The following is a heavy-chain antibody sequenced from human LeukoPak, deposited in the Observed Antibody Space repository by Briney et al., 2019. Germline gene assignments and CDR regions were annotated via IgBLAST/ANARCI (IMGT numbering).Heavy chain of an antibody. J-gene: IGHJ4*02. CDR2: ISGTGDNT. CDR3: ARGYSGDDDFFY. D-gene: IGHD5-12*01. V-gene: IGHV3-23*01. CDR1: GFTFSNYA. Sequence: QAGGSLRLSCAASGFTFSNYAMRWVRQAPGKGLEWVSYISGTGDNTQYADSVKGRFTISRDNSKNTVSLQINSLRAEDAAVYCCARGYSGDDDFFYWGQGTLVTVSS.